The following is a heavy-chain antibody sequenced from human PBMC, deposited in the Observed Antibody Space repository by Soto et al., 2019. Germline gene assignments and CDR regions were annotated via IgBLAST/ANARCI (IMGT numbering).Heavy chain of an antibody. CDR2: IYHSGST. V-gene: IGHV4-4*02. CDR3: ASVRGGYYYAMDV. CDR1: GGSISSSNW. J-gene: IGHJ6*02. D-gene: IGHD3-10*02. Sequence: SETLSLTCTVSGGSISSSNWWSWVRQPPGKGLEWIGEIYHSGSTNYNPSLKSRVTISVDKSKNQFSLKLSSVTAADTAVYYCASVRGGYYYAMDVWGQGTTVT.